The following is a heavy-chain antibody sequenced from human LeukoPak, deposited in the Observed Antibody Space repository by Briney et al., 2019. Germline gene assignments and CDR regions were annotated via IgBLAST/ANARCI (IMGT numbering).Heavy chain of an antibody. CDR3: ASDSDDYGDY. CDR2: IKYDGSEK. V-gene: IGHV3-7*01. Sequence: GSLRLSCAASGFTFSNFWMSWFRQAPGKGLEWVANIKYDGSEKHYVDSVKGRFTISRDNAKNSLYLQMDSLRAEDTAVYYCASDSDDYGDYWGQGTLVTVSS. CDR1: GFTFSNFW. D-gene: IGHD4/OR15-4a*01. J-gene: IGHJ4*02.